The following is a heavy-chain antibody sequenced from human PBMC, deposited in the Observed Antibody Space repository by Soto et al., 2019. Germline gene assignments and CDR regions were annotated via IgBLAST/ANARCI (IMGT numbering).Heavy chain of an antibody. D-gene: IGHD5-12*01. CDR3: ARDRQSEIVAMLSSNGMDV. Sequence: QVQLQESGPGLVKPSQTLSLTCTVSGGSINSDDSYWSWLRQPPGRGLEWIGYIYDSETTYYNPSLNSRVTMSVATSKNQFSLKLNSVTAADTAVYYCARDRQSEIVAMLSSNGMDVLVQGTTVIVSS. J-gene: IGHJ6*02. CDR2: IYDSETT. V-gene: IGHV4-30-4*01. CDR1: GGSINSDDSY.